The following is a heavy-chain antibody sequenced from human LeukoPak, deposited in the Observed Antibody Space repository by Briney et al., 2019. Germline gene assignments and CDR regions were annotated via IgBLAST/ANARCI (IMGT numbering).Heavy chain of an antibody. CDR3: AKEQGWFGVTNNWFDP. V-gene: IGHV3-15*01. CDR1: GFTFNNAW. Sequence: PGGSLRLSCAASGFTFNNAWMNWVRQAPGKGLEWVGRIKSKNVGGTTDYAAPVKGRFTISRDDSKNTVYLQMNSLRAEDTAVYYCAKEQGWFGVTNNWFDPWGQGTLVTVSS. CDR2: IKSKNVGGTT. J-gene: IGHJ5*02. D-gene: IGHD3-10*01.